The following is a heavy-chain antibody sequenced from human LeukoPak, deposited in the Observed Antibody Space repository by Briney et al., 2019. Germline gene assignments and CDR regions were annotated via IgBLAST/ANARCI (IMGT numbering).Heavy chain of an antibody. CDR3: AKDSPPSPKHLYGWFDP. V-gene: IGHV3-23*01. Sequence: PAGSLRLSCAASGFTFSSYAKSWVRQAPGKGLEWISAISGSGGSTYYADSVKGRFTISRDNSKNTLYLQMNSLRAEDTAVYYCAKDSPPSPKHLYGWFDPWGQGTLVTVSS. CDR1: GFTFSSYA. J-gene: IGHJ5*02. D-gene: IGHD2-2*02. CDR2: ISGSGGST.